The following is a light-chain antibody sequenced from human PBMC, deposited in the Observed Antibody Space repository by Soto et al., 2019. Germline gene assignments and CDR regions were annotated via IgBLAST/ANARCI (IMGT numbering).Light chain of an antibody. V-gene: IGLV2-8*01. CDR2: EVT. J-gene: IGLJ2*01. CDR3: SSYAGSKNLL. Sequence: QSVLTQPPSASGSPGQSVTISCTGTSSDVGAYNYVSWYQQHPGKAPKLMIYEVTKRPSGVPDRFSGSKPGNTASLTVSGLQAEDEADDYCSSYAGSKNLLFGGGTKLTVL. CDR1: SSDVGAYNY.